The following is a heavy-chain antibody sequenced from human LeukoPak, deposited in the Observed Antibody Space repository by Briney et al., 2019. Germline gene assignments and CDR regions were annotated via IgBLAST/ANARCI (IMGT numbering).Heavy chain of an antibody. Sequence: SETLSLTCTVSGASVGSAGYYWSWIRQPPGGGLEWIGCVYYIDNTNYNPSLKSRVTMSVNPSKNQFSLNLHSVTAADTAMYYCARTQSQSGSYRYYFAYWGQGTLVTVSS. V-gene: IGHV4-61*08. CDR3: ARTQSQSGSYRYYFAY. CDR1: GASVGSAGYY. J-gene: IGHJ4*02. CDR2: VYYIDNT. D-gene: IGHD1-26*01.